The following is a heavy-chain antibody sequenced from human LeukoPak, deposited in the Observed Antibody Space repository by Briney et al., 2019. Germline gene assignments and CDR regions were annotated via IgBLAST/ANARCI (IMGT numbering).Heavy chain of an antibody. Sequence: PGGSLRLSCAASGFTFSDYYMNWIRQAPGKGLEWVSYISGTGNTIDYADSVKGRFTISRDSAKNSLYLQMDSLRAEDTAIYYCARCSGWAFKNWGQGTLVTVSS. V-gene: IGHV3-11*04. CDR2: ISGTGNTI. CDR3: ARCSGWAFKN. D-gene: IGHD6-19*01. CDR1: GFTFSDYY. J-gene: IGHJ4*02.